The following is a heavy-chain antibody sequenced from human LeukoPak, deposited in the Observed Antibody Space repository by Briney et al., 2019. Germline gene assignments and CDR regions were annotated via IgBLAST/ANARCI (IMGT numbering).Heavy chain of an antibody. CDR3: ARDNSGYGNFDY. CDR1: GYTFTGYY. V-gene: IGHV1-69*13. Sequence: SVKVSCKTSGYTFTGYYMHWVRQAPGQGLEWLGGIIPIFGTANYAQKFQGRVTITADESTSTAYMELSSLRSEDTAVYYCARDNSGYGNFDYWGQGTLVTVSS. CDR2: IIPIFGTA. D-gene: IGHD5-12*01. J-gene: IGHJ4*02.